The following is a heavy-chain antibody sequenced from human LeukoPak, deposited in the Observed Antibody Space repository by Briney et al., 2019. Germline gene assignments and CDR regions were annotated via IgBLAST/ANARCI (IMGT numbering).Heavy chain of an antibody. CDR1: RFTFSSYA. V-gene: IGHV3-30*04. Sequence: GGSLRLSCAASRFTFSSYAMHWVRQAPGKGLEWVSVVSYDGSSKYYADSVKGRFTISRDNSKNTLYLQMNSLRPEDTAVYYCARDSVGGTYLDYWGQGTLVTVSP. J-gene: IGHJ4*02. CDR2: VSYDGSSK. D-gene: IGHD4-23*01. CDR3: ARDSVGGTYLDY.